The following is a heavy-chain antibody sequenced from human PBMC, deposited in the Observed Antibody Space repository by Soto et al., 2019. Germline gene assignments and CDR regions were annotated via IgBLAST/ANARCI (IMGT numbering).Heavy chain of an antibody. J-gene: IGHJ6*02. CDR1: GFTFSDYS. CDR3: ARGDYYYYGLDV. Sequence: GGSLRLSCAASGFTFSDYSMNWVRQAPGKGLEWLSSISSSSSTMYYADSVKGRFTISRDDAKNSLYLQMNSLRDEDTAVYYCARGDYYYYGLDVWGQGTTVTVS. D-gene: IGHD3-16*01. V-gene: IGHV3-48*02. CDR2: ISSSSSTM.